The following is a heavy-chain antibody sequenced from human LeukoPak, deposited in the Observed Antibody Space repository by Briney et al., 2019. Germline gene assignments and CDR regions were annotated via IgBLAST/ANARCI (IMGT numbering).Heavy chain of an antibody. V-gene: IGHV4-30-4*01. D-gene: IGHD5-18*01. J-gene: IGHJ3*02. CDR1: GGSISSGDYY. CDR2: IYYSGST. CDR3: ASNTAMVSVAFDI. Sequence: SETLSLTCTVSGGSISSGDYYWSWIRQPPGKGLEWIGYIYYSGSTYYNPSLKSRVTISVDTSKNQFSLKLSSVTAADAAVYYCASNTAMVSVAFDIWGQGTMVTVSS.